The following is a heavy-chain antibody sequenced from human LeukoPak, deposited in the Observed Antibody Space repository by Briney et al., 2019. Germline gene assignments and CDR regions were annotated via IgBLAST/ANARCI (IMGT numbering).Heavy chain of an antibody. D-gene: IGHD1-26*01. J-gene: IGHJ6*03. CDR3: ARGYIGNSGRYYYYYMDV. CDR2: ISRSGST. Sequence: SETLSLTCAVSAYSISSGYHWGWIRQPPEKGLEWIGSISRSGSTYYSPSLKGRVTMSVDSSKNEFSLNLSSVTAADTAVYYCARGYIGNSGRYYYYYMDVWDKGTTVTVSS. CDR1: AYSISSGYH. V-gene: IGHV4-38-2*01.